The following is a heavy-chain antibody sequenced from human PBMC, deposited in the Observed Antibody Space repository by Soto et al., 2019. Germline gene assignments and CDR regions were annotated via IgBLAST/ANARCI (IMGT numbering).Heavy chain of an antibody. CDR1: GFTFSSYG. V-gene: IGHV3-33*01. Sequence: PGGSLRLSCAASGFTFSSYGMHWVRQAPGKGLEWVAVIWYDGSNKYYADSVKGRFTISRDNSKNTLYLQMNSLRAEDTAVYYCARDRSFDDYVWGSYPHKWAQGTLVPVSS. CDR3: ARDRSFDDYVWGSYPHK. CDR2: IWYDGSNK. D-gene: IGHD3-16*02. J-gene: IGHJ4*02.